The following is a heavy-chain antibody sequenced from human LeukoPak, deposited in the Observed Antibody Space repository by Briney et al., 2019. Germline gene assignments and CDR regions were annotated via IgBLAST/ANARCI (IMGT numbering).Heavy chain of an antibody. D-gene: IGHD6-19*01. J-gene: IGHJ4*02. Sequence: SETLSLTCTISGGSISSYYWSWIRQPPGKGVEGIGYIYYSGSTNYNPSLKSPVTISVDTSKNQFSLKLSSVTAADTAVYYCARLGEQWLASFDYWGQGTLVTVSS. CDR1: GGSISSYY. CDR2: IYYSGST. CDR3: ARLGEQWLASFDY. V-gene: IGHV4-59*01.